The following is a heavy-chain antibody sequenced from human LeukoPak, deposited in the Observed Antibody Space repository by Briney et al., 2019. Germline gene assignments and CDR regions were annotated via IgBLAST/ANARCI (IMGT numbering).Heavy chain of an antibody. CDR3: AREYSYGYDDWFDP. V-gene: IGHV3-23*01. D-gene: IGHD5-18*01. Sequence: GGSLRLSCAASGFTFSNHAMSWFRQAPGKGLEWVSAISPPGGTTYFADSVKSRFNISRDNSKNTLYLQMNSLRAGDTAIYYCAREYSYGYDDWFDPWGQGTLVTVSS. CDR2: ISPPGGTT. J-gene: IGHJ5*02. CDR1: GFTFSNHA.